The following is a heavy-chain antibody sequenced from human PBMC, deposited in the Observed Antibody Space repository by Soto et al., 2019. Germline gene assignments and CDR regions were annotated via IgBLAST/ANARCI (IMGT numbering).Heavy chain of an antibody. CDR1: GFTFSSYG. V-gene: IGHV3-33*01. D-gene: IGHD6-13*01. Sequence: QVQLVESGGGVVQPGRSLRLSCAASGFTFSSYGMHWVRQAPGKGLEWVAIIWYDGSDKYYADSVKGRFTISRDNSKNTLYLQISTPRAEDTAVYYCARDRSSSWYYYYYGMDVWGQGTTVTVSS. CDR2: IWYDGSDK. J-gene: IGHJ6*02. CDR3: ARDRSSSWYYYYYGMDV.